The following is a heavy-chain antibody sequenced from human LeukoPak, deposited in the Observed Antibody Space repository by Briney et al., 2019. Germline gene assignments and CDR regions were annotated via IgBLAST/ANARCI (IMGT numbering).Heavy chain of an antibody. Sequence: TLSLTRIVAGVSMNNYYWSSVRQTPGKGLEWIAYSHNNVESRYKPYLKPRITISVYPSKSAFTLKLRPVTPADTAIYYCVRQPGSTAAFDTWGQGTMVTVS. D-gene: IGHD5-18*01. CDR3: VRQPGSTAAFDT. J-gene: IGHJ3*02. CDR1: GVSMNNYY. V-gene: IGHV4-59*08. CDR2: SHNNVES.